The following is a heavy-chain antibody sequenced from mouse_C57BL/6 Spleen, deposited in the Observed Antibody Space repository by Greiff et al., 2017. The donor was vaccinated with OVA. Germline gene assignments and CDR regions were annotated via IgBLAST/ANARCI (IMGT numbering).Heavy chain of an antibody. CDR2: IYPSDSET. CDR3: ARGRWLGAMDY. J-gene: IGHJ4*01. Sequence: QVQLKQPGAELVRPGSSVKLSCKASGYTFTSYWMDWVKQRPGQGLEWIGNIYPSDSETHYNQKFKDKATLTVDKSSSTAYMQLSSLTSEDSAVYYCARGRWLGAMDYWGQGTSVTVSS. V-gene: IGHV1-61*01. D-gene: IGHD2-3*01. CDR1: GYTFTSYW.